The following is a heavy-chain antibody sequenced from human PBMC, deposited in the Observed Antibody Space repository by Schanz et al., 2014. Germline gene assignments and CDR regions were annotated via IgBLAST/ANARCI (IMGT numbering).Heavy chain of an antibody. Sequence: EVQLVESGGGLVKPGASLRLSCAASGFTFSSYTMKWVRQAPGKGLEWVSSISSTSTYLYYADSVKGRFTISRDSARNSLYLQRSSLRAEDTAVYYCARGTPFRCDYWGQGTLVTVSS. CDR2: ISSTSTYL. CDR1: GFTFSSYT. V-gene: IGHV3-21*01. D-gene: IGHD3-16*01. CDR3: ARGTPFRCDY. J-gene: IGHJ4*02.